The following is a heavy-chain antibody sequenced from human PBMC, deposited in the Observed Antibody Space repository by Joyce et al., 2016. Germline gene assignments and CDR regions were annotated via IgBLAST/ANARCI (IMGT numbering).Heavy chain of an antibody. V-gene: IGHV4-59*02. J-gene: IGHJ4*02. Sequence: QVHLQESGPGLVKPSETLSLTCTVSGDSVTSLFWNWIRPPPGKGLEWVAHISSTRSTKYNPSLKSRATISLDAPRNQFSLKLTSVTAADTAIYYCARDGGYYFDYWGQGTLVAVSS. CDR3: ARDGGYYFDY. D-gene: IGHD3-16*01. CDR2: ISSTRST. CDR1: GDSVTSLF.